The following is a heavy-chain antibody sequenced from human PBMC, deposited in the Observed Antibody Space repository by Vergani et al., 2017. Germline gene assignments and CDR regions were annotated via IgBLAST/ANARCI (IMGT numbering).Heavy chain of an antibody. D-gene: IGHD3-10*01. CDR1: GFTFGSYS. V-gene: IGHV3-21*06. CDR3: ARDQGSGTNRHHYGMDV. Sequence: EENLVESGGGLVKPGGSLRLSCVASGFTFGSYSVNWVRQAPRRGLEWVSSISSSGNYVYYTASVKGRFSISRDNAKSLLSLQMNSLRADDTAVYYCARDQGSGTNRHHYGMDVWGQGTTVTVSS. J-gene: IGHJ6*02. CDR2: ISSSGNYV.